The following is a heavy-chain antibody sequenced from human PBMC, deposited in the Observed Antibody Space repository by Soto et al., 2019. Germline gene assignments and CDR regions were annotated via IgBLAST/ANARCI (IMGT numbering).Heavy chain of an antibody. D-gene: IGHD2-15*01. V-gene: IGHV1-24*01. CDR3: ATVGYCSGGSCYSGVGYGY. Sequence: QVQLVQSGAEVKKPGASVKVSCKVSGYTLTELSMHWVRQAPGKGLEWMGGFDPEDGGTIYAQKFQGRVTMTEDTSTDTAYMELSSLRSEDTAVYYCATVGYCSGGSCYSGVGYGYWGQGTLVTVSS. CDR1: GYTLTELS. J-gene: IGHJ4*02. CDR2: FDPEDGGT.